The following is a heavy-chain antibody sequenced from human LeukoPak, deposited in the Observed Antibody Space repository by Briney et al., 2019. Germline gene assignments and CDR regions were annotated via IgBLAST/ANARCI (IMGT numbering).Heavy chain of an antibody. V-gene: IGHV3-64*01. CDR2: ISSNGGST. J-gene: IGHJ3*02. CDR3: ASRKRMGAFDI. CDR1: GFTFSSYA. Sequence: GGSLRLSCAASGFTFSSYAMHWVRQAPGKGLEYVSAISSNGGSTYYANSVKGRFTISRDNSKNTLYLQMGSLRAEDMAVYYCASRKRMGAFDIWGQGTMVTVSS. D-gene: IGHD1-14*01.